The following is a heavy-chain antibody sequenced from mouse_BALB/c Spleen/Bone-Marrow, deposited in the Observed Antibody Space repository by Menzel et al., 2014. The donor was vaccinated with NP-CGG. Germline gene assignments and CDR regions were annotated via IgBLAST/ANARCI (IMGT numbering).Heavy chain of an antibody. CDR1: GYSFTGYY. CDR2: INPYNGAT. J-gene: IGHJ2*01. CDR3: AEGGYGNVFDY. V-gene: IGHV1-31*01. D-gene: IGHD2-1*01. Sequence: EVKLMESGPELVKPGASVKISCKASGYSFTGYYMHWVKPSHVKSLEWIGRINPYNGATSYNQNFKDKASLTVDKSSSTAYMELHSLTSEDSAVYYCAEGGYGNVFDYWGQGTTLTVSS.